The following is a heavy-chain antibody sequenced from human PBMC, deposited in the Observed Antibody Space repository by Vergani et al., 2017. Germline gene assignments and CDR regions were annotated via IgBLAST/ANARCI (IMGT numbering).Heavy chain of an antibody. CDR1: GFSFNTYG. V-gene: IGHV3-30*02. Sequence: QVQLVETGGGVVQPGGSLRLYCATSGFSFNTYGAHWVRQAPGKGLEWVAFIGYDGRIKYNVDSVKGRFTISRDTSKKTLSLQMRSLRADDTAVYYCAKDGGENSGYGDVGYRGQGTLGNGSS. CDR2: IGYDGRIK. D-gene: IGHD5-12*01. CDR3: AKDGGENSGYGDVGY. J-gene: IGHJ4*01.